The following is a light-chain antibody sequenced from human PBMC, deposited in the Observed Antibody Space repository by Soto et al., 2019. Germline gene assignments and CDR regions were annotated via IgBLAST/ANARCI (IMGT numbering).Light chain of an antibody. CDR2: GLS. Sequence: EIVMMQSPATLSLSPGERATLSCRASQRITTVAWYQRKPGQAPRLLIYGLSIRAPGIPARFSVSGSGTDFTLTISSLQSEDFAVYYCQQYNDWPTFGQGTRVEVK. J-gene: IGKJ1*01. CDR1: QRITT. CDR3: QQYNDWPT. V-gene: IGKV3-15*01.